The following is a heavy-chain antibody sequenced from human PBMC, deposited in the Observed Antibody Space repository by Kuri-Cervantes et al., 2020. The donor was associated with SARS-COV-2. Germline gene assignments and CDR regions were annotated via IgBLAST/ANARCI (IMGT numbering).Heavy chain of an antibody. CDR2: IYYSGGT. CDR1: GGSISSYY. V-gene: IGHV4-59*08. Sequence: GSLRLSCTVSGGSISSYYWSWIRQPPGKGLEWIRYIYYSGGTNYNPSLKSRVTISVDTSKNQFSLKLSSVTAADTAVYYCARVRYCSSTSCRLGWYFDLWGRGTLVTSPQ. D-gene: IGHD2-2*01. CDR3: ARVRYCSSTSCRLGWYFDL. J-gene: IGHJ2*01.